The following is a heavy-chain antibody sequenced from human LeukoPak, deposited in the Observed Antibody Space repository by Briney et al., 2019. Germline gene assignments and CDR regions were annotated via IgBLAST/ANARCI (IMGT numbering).Heavy chain of an antibody. CDR1: GFTFXSYA. CDR3: AKDRSKLYGDSFDY. J-gene: IGHJ4*02. Sequence: SLRLSCAAXGFTFXSYAMSWVRQAPGKGLEWVSAISGSGGSTYYADSVKGRFTISRDNSKNTLYLQMNSLRAEDTAVYYCAKDRSKLYGDSFDYWGQGTLVTVSS. V-gene: IGHV3-23*01. D-gene: IGHD4-17*01. CDR2: ISGSGGST.